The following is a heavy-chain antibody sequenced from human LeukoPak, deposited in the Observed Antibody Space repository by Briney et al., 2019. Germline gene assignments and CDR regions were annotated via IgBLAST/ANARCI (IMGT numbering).Heavy chain of an antibody. Sequence: GGSLRLSCAASGFTFSSYGMSWARQAPGKGLEWVSAISGSGGSTYYADSVKGRFTISRDNSKNTLFLQMNSLRAEDTAVYYCATKPGSAWYFDYRGQGTLVTVSS. CDR2: ISGSGGST. V-gene: IGHV3-23*01. J-gene: IGHJ4*02. CDR1: GFTFSSYG. CDR3: ATKPGSAWYFDY. D-gene: IGHD6-19*01.